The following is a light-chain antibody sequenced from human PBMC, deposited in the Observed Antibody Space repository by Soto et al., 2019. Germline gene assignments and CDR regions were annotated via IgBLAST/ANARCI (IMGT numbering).Light chain of an antibody. CDR1: SSNIGNDF. CDR3: SSYAGDNNPYV. Sequence: QLVLTQPPSASGTPGQRITISCSGSSSNIGNDFVYWYQYLPGTAPKLLIYHDNQRPSGVPDRFSGSKSGTSASLVIGGLRSEDEADYYCSSYAGDNNPYVFGTGTKLTVL. CDR2: HDN. V-gene: IGLV1-47*02. J-gene: IGLJ1*01.